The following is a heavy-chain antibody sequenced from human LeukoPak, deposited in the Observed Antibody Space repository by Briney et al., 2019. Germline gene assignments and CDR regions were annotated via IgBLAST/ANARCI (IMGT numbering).Heavy chain of an antibody. J-gene: IGHJ4*02. V-gene: IGHV3-30*03. CDR2: ISYDGSNK. CDR3: ARGYYSSSIDY. D-gene: IGHD6-13*01. CDR1: GFTFSSSG. Sequence: GGSLRLSCAASGFTFSSSGMSWVRQAPGKGLEWVAVISYDGSNKYYADSVKGRFTISRDNSKNTLYLQMNSLRAEDTAVYYCARGYYSSSIDYWGQGTLVTVSS.